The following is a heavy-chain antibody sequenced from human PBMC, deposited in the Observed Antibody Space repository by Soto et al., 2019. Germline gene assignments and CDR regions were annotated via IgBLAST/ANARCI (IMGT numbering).Heavy chain of an antibody. CDR2: INHSGST. D-gene: IGHD3-10*01. V-gene: IGHV4-34*01. Sequence: SETLSLTCAVYGGSFSGYYWSWIRQPPGKGLEWIGEINHSGSTNYNPSLKSRVTISVDTSKNQFSLKLSSVTAADTAVYYCAGASSMVRGVIYWFDPWGQGTLVTVSX. CDR1: GGSFSGYY. J-gene: IGHJ5*02. CDR3: AGASSMVRGVIYWFDP.